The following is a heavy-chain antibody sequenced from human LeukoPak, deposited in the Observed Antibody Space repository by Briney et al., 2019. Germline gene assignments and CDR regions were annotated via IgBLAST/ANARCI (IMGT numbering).Heavy chain of an antibody. CDR3: TRDLRVRGYSYGSFDF. CDR2: IRSTANGYAT. Sequence: GGSLRLSCAASGFTFSGSALHWVRQASGKGLEWVGRIRSTANGYATAYAASVKGRFTISRDDSKNTAYLQMDSLKTEDTAVYYCTRDLRVRGYSYGSFDFWGQGTLVTVSS. CDR1: GFTFSGSA. V-gene: IGHV3-73*01. J-gene: IGHJ4*02. D-gene: IGHD5-18*01.